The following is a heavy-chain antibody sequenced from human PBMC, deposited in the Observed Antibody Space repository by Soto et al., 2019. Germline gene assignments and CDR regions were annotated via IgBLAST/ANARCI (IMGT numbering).Heavy chain of an antibody. CDR1: GYSFTSYW. D-gene: IGHD3-10*01. CDR2: IDPSDSYT. J-gene: IGHJ4*02. Sequence: LGESLKISCKGSGYSFTSYWISWVRQMPGKGLEWMGRIDPSDSYTNYSPSFQGHVTISADKSISTAYLQWSSLKASDTAMYYCARDYYGSGSYQHAPFDYWGQGTLVTVS. CDR3: ARDYYGSGSYQHAPFDY. V-gene: IGHV5-10-1*01.